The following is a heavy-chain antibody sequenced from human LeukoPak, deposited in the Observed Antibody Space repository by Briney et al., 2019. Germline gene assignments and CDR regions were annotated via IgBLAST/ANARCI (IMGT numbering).Heavy chain of an antibody. V-gene: IGHV1-69*01. CDR1: GGTFSSYA. J-gene: IGHJ4*02. Sequence: GSSVKVSCKASGGTFSSYAISWVRQAPGQGLEWMGGIIPIFGTANYAQKFQGRVTITADESTSIAYMELSSLRSEDTAVYYCARVGWTGTTFSHSPSSEGYWGQGTLVTVSS. D-gene: IGHD1-7*01. CDR2: IIPIFGTA. CDR3: ARVGWTGTTFSHSPSSEGY.